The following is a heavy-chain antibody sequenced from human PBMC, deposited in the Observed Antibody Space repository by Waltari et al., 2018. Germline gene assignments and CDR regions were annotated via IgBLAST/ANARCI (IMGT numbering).Heavy chain of an antibody. Sequence: EVQLVESGGGLIQPGGSLRLSCAASGFNVRFNFMAWVRQAPGKGLQWVSFFDTSDTTYYADSVKGRFTISRDTSKNTVFLQMNSLRADDTAVYYCARASIRNVDTPFFGAFQHWGQGTLVSVSS. D-gene: IGHD3-16*01. V-gene: IGHV3-53*01. J-gene: IGHJ1*01. CDR2: FDTSDTT. CDR3: ARASIRNVDTPFFGAFQH. CDR1: GFNVRFNF.